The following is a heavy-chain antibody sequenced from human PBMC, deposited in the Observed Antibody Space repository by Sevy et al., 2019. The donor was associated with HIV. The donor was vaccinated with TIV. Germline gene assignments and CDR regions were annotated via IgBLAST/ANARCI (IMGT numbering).Heavy chain of an antibody. D-gene: IGHD3-3*01. V-gene: IGHV3-23*01. J-gene: IGHJ1*01. CDR3: AKEEDFWSGYYTDQYIQH. Sequence: GGSLRLSCAASGFTFSSYAMSWVRQAPGKGLEWVSAISGSGGNTCYADSVKGRFTISRDNSKNTLYLQMNSLRAEDTAVYHCAKEEDFWSGYYTDQYIQHWGQGTLVTVSS. CDR2: ISGSGGNT. CDR1: GFTFSSYA.